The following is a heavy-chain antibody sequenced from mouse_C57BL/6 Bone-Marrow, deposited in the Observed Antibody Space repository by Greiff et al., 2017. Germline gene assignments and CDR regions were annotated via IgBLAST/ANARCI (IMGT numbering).Heavy chain of an antibody. CDR3: ARRSHYGAMDY. J-gene: IGHJ4*01. Sequence: QVQLQQSGAELVKPGASVKISCKASGYAFSSYWMNWVKQRPGKGLEWIGQIYPGDGDTNYNGKFKGKATLTADKSSSTAYMQLSSLTSEDSAVYFCARRSHYGAMDYWGQGTSVTVSS. CDR2: IYPGDGDT. V-gene: IGHV1-80*01. D-gene: IGHD1-1*01. CDR1: GYAFSSYW.